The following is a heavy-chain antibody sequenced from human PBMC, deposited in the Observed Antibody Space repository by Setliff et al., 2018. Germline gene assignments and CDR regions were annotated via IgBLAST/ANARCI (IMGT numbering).Heavy chain of an antibody. CDR1: GGSISVYY. D-gene: IGHD3-22*01. CDR3: ARTNYYDSSTYFNWFDP. J-gene: IGHJ5*02. CDR2: ISSGST. Sequence: SETLSLTCTVSGGSISVYYWTWFRQPPGKGLEWIGYISSGSTNYNPSLKSRVTISVDPSKNQFSLKLSSVTAADTAVYYCARTNYYDSSTYFNWFDPWGQGTLVTVSS. V-gene: IGHV4-4*08.